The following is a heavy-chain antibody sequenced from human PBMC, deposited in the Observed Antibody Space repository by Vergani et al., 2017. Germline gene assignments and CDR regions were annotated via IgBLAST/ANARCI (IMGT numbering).Heavy chain of an antibody. CDR3: ARVGCGEVFGGYWYFDL. D-gene: IGHD3-10*01. J-gene: IGHJ2*01. Sequence: EVQLVESGGGLIQPGGSLRLSCAASGFTVSSNYMSWVRQAPGKGLEWVSVIYSGGSTYYADSVKGRFTISRDNSKNTLYLQMNSLRAEDTAVYYCARVGCGEVFGGYWYFDLWGRGTLVTVSS. CDR2: IYSGGST. V-gene: IGHV3-53*01. CDR1: GFTVSSNY.